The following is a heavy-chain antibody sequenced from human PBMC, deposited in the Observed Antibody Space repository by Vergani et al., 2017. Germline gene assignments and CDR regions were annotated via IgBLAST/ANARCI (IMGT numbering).Heavy chain of an antibody. D-gene: IGHD2-2*01. CDR3: ASEIVVVPSNWFDP. J-gene: IGHJ5*02. V-gene: IGHV4-39*07. CDR1: GGSISSSSYY. CDR2: IYYSGST. Sequence: QLQLQESGPGLVKPSETLSLTCTVSGGSISSSSYYWGWIRQPPGKGLEWIGSIYYSGSTYYNPSLKSRVTISVDTSKNQFSLKLSSVTAADTAVYYCASEIVVVPSNWFDPWGQGTLVTVSS.